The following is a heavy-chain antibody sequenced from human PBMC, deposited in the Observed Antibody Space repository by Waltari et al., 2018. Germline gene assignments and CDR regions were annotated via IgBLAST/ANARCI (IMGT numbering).Heavy chain of an antibody. V-gene: IGHV3-33*08. CDR3: ARCPDEYNYYYMEV. CDR1: GFGFRRFG. CDR2: IWFDGSKI. J-gene: IGHJ6*03. Sequence: QVQLVESGGGVVQPGKSLRLPCAGSGFGFRRFGIHWVRQAPGKGLDWVAIIWFDGSKIYYADSVKGRFTISRDNSRNTVYLQMNSLRPEDSGVYYCARCPDEYNYYYMEVWGRGTTVSVSS.